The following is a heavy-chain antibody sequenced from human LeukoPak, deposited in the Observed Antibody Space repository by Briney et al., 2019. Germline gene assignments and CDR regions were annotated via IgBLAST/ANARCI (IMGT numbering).Heavy chain of an antibody. V-gene: IGHV3-48*02. Sequence: GGSLRLSCAASGFIFSGDNMNWVRQAPGKGLEWVSYISSGSSTIYYADSVKGRFTISRDNAKNSLNLQMNSLTDEDTAVYYCAREPPGNYDSSGHYYAYFDCWGQGTLVTVSS. J-gene: IGHJ4*02. CDR1: GFIFSGDN. CDR3: AREPPGNYDSSGHYYAYFDC. CDR2: ISSGSSTI. D-gene: IGHD3-22*01.